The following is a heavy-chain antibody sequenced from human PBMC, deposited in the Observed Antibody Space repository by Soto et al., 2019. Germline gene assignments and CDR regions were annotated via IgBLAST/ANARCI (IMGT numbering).Heavy chain of an antibody. CDR2: INHSGST. CDR1: GGSFSGYY. Sequence: SETLSLTCAVYGGSFSGYYWNWIRQPPGKGLEWVGEINHSGSTNYNPSLKIRVTISVDTSKNKFSLKLSSVTAADTAVYYCARGGSSSWYYYYYGMDVWGQGTTVTVSS. V-gene: IGHV4-34*01. CDR3: ARGGSSSWYYYYYGMDV. J-gene: IGHJ6*02. D-gene: IGHD6-13*01.